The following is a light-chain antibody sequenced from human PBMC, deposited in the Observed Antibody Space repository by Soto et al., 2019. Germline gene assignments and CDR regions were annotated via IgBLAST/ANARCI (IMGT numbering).Light chain of an antibody. CDR2: GAS. Sequence: PGTLSWSPEEIATLSCRASQSVNSRLAWYQHKPGQAPRLLISGASSRATGIPDRFSGSGSATDFTLTISRLEPEDFALYYCQHYGRSPIPFGQGARLE. V-gene: IGKV3-20*01. CDR3: QHYGRSPIP. CDR1: QSVNSR. J-gene: IGKJ5*01.